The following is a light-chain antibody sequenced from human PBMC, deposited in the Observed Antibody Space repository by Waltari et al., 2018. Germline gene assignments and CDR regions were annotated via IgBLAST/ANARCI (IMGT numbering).Light chain of an antibody. Sequence: DIQMTQSPSSLSASVGDRVTITCLASQFISSYLNWYQQKPGRAPKLLIFAASSLESGVPSRFSGSGSGTDFTLTISSLQVEDFATYYCQQSYNTPPNFGGGTKVEIK. J-gene: IGKJ4*01. V-gene: IGKV1-39*01. CDR2: AAS. CDR1: QFISSY. CDR3: QQSYNTPPN.